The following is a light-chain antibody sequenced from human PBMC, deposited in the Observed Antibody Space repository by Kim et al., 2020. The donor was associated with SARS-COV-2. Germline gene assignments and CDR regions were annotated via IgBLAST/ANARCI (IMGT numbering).Light chain of an antibody. CDR3: QQYGNSPHT. V-gene: IGKV3-20*01. CDR2: GEA. J-gene: IGKJ1*01. Sequence: PGESATLSCRASHSVSGSYVAGDQQKPGQAPRLLIYGEASRATGVPDRCSGSGSVTDFTLTITRLEPEDFAVYYCQQYGNSPHTFGQGTKVDIK. CDR1: HSVSGSY.